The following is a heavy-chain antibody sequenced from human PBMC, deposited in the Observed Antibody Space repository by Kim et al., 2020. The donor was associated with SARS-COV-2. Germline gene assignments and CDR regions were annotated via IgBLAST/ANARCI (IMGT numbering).Heavy chain of an antibody. J-gene: IGHJ3*02. Sequence: SETLSLTCTVSGGSVSSGTYYWSWIRQPPGRGLEWIGYIYYSGSTNYNPSLKSRVIISVDMSKNQFSLKLSSVTAADTAVYYCATWRGAMAFDIWGQGTMVTVSS. D-gene: IGHD1-26*01. V-gene: IGHV4-61*01. CDR2: IYYSGST. CDR1: GGSVSSGTYY. CDR3: ATWRGAMAFDI.